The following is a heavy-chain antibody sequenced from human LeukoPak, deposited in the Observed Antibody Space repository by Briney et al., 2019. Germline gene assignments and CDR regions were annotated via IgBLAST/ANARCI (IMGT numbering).Heavy chain of an antibody. Sequence: SETLSLTCAVYGGSFSGYYWSWIRQPPGKGLEWIGEIKHRGSTNYNPSLKSRVTISVDTSKNQFSLKLSSVTAADTAVYYCARGPARWQWLVNIAFDIWGQGTMVTVSS. D-gene: IGHD6-19*01. CDR2: IKHRGST. V-gene: IGHV4-34*01. J-gene: IGHJ3*02. CDR1: GGSFSGYY. CDR3: ARGPARWQWLVNIAFDI.